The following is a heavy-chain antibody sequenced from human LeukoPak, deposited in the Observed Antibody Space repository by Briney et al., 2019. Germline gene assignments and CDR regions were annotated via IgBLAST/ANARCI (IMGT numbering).Heavy chain of an antibody. CDR1: GFSVTNNY. CDR3: AADTPGDNYPFDY. V-gene: IGHV3-15*01. J-gene: IGHJ4*02. CDR2: IKRKADGETR. D-gene: IGHD5-24*01. Sequence: GGSLRLSCAVSGFSVTNNYMSWVRQAPGKGLEWVGRIKRKADGETRDYAAPVKGRFTISRDDSENTLYLQMTSLKTEDSAIYFCAADTPGDNYPFDYWGQGTLVTVSS.